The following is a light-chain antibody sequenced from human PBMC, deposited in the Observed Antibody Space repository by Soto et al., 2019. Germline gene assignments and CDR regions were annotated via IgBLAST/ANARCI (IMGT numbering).Light chain of an antibody. CDR2: WAS. V-gene: IGKV4-1*01. CDR3: QQYYSTPRT. Sequence: DIVMTQSPDSRAVSLGERATITCKSSQSVLYSSNNKNYLAWYQQKPGQPPKLLIYWASTRESGVPDRFSGSGSGTDFTLTISSLQAEDVAVYDCQQYYSTPRTLGQGTKGDIK. J-gene: IGKJ1*01. CDR1: QSVLYSSNNKNY.